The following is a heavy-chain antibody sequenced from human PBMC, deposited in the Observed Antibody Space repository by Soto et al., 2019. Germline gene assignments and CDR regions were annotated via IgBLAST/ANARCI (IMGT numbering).Heavy chain of an antibody. Sequence: EVQVLESGGGLVQPGGSLRLSCAASGFIFGNFGMNWVCQAPGKGLEWVSGVRSDGDTTYNAESVEGRFTVLRDTSRNTVYLQMNNLRAEDTAIYYCAKGKGVGATPDGANCWGQGTLVTVSS. D-gene: IGHD1-26*01. CDR1: GFIFGNFG. V-gene: IGHV3-23*01. CDR2: VRSDGDTT. CDR3: AKGKGVGATPDGANC. J-gene: IGHJ4*02.